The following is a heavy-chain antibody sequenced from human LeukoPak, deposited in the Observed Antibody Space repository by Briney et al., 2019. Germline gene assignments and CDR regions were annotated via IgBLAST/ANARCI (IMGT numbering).Heavy chain of an antibody. CDR3: ARAYSRGWFLFDY. CDR1: GFTFSSYT. J-gene: IGHJ4*02. V-gene: IGHV3-21*01. D-gene: IGHD6-19*01. CDR2: ISSGTGYI. Sequence: GGSLRLSCAASGFTFSSYTMNWVRQAPGKGLEWVSSISSGTGYIYYADSVRGRFTISRDNAKNSLYLQMDSLRAEDTAVYYCARAYSRGWFLFDYWGQGTLVTVSS.